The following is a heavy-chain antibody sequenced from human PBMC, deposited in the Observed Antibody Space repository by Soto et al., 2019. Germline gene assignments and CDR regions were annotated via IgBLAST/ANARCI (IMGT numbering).Heavy chain of an antibody. D-gene: IGHD3-3*01. J-gene: IGHJ6*02. CDR3: ARGKRFTIVGVARAPYGMDV. CDR1: GGSFSGYY. Sequence: PSETLSLTCAAYGGSFSGYYWSWIRQPPGKGPEWIGEINHSGSTNYNPSHKSRVTISVDTSKNQFSLKLSSVTAADTAVYYCARGKRFTIVGVARAPYGMDVWGQGTTVTVSS. V-gene: IGHV4-34*01. CDR2: INHSGST.